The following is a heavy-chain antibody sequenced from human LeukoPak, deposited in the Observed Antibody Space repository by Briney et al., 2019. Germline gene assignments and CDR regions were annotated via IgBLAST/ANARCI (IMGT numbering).Heavy chain of an antibody. CDR2: IVQDGSQK. V-gene: IGHV3-7*03. CDR3: ARNEKWGRDY. CDR1: GFTFSSHW. J-gene: IGHJ4*02. Sequence: GGSLRLSCAASGFTFSSHWMSWVRQAPGRGLEWVANIVQDGSQKYYVDSVKGRFTISRDNGKNSLYLQMNSLRAEDTAVYYCARNEKWGRDYWGQGTLVTVSS. D-gene: IGHD1-26*01.